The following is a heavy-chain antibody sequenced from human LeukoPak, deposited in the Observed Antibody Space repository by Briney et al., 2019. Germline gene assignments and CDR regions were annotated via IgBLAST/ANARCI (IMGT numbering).Heavy chain of an antibody. J-gene: IGHJ5*02. CDR1: GFTFSRYS. CDR2: ISISSNYI. Sequence: NPGGSLRLSCAASGFTFSRYSMNWVRQAPGKGLEWVSSISISSNYIYYADSVKGRFTISRDNAKNSLYLQANSLRAEDTAVYYCAGRRITIFGEVIRSRRHYFDPWGQGSLVTVSS. CDR3: AGRRITIFGEVIRSRRHYFDP. V-gene: IGHV3-21*01. D-gene: IGHD3-3*01.